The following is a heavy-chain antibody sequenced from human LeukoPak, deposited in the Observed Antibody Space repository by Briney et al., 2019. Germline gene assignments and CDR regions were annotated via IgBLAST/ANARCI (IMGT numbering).Heavy chain of an antibody. CDR1: GYTFTTYA. J-gene: IGHJ5*02. D-gene: IGHD6-13*01. CDR3: ARDYSSSWSNWFDP. CDR2: INVGNGNT. Sequence: GASVQVSCKASGYTFTTYAIHWLRQPPAQRLEWMGLINVGNGNTKYSQTFQGRVTITRDTSASTAYMELSSLRSEDTAVYYCARDYSSSWSNWFDPWGQGTLVTVSS. V-gene: IGHV1-3*01.